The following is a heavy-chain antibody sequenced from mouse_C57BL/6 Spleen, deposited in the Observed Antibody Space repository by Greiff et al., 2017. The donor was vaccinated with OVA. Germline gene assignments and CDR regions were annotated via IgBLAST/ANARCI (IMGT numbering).Heavy chain of an antibody. CDR2: IYPGDGDT. CDR1: GYAFSSSW. Sequence: VQLQESGPELVKPGASVKISCKASGYAFSSSWMNWVKQRPGKGLEWIGRIYPGDGDTNYNGKFKGKATLTADKSSSTAYMQLSSLTSEDSAVYFSARYYGSSYGAMDDWGKGTAVTVSS. V-gene: IGHV1-82*01. J-gene: IGHJ4*01. D-gene: IGHD1-1*01. CDR3: ARYYGSSYGAMDD.